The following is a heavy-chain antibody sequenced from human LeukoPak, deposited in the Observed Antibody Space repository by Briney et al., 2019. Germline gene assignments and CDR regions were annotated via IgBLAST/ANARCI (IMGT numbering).Heavy chain of an antibody. CDR2: ISSSSSFI. CDR3: ARDGDNTGVYFDY. D-gene: IGHD7-27*01. J-gene: IGHJ4*02. Sequence: KPGGSLRLSCAASGFTFSSYSMNWVRQAPGKGLEWVSSISSSSSFIYYADSVKGRFTISRDNAKNSLYLQMNSLRAEDTAVYYCARDGDNTGVYFDYWGQGTLVTVSS. CDR1: GFTFSSYS. V-gene: IGHV3-21*01.